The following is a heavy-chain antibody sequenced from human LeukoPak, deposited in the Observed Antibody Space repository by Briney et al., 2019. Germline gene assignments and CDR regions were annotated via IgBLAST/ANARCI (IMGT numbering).Heavy chain of an antibody. Sequence: GGPLRLSCAASGFTFSTYAMIWVRQAPGKGLEWVSVIGGSGSYTYYADSVKGRFTISRDNSKDTLYLQMNSLRAEHTAVYYCARAWYDSWGQGTLVTVSS. CDR3: ARAWYDS. CDR1: GFTFSTYA. CDR2: IGGSGSYT. J-gene: IGHJ5*01. V-gene: IGHV3-23*01.